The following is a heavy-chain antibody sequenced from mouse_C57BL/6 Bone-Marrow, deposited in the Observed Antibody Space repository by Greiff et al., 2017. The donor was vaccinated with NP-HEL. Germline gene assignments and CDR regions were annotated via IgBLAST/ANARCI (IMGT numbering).Heavy chain of an antibody. D-gene: IGHD2-3*01. J-gene: IGHJ4*01. CDR1: GYTFTSYG. Sequence: VQLQQSGAELARPGASVKLSCKASGYTFTSYGISWVKQRTGQGLEWIGEIYPRSGNTYYNEKFKGKATLTADKSSSTAYMELRSLTSEDSAVYFCARGGYYDPLYAMDYWGQGTSVTVSS. CDR3: ARGGYYDPLYAMDY. CDR2: IYPRSGNT. V-gene: IGHV1-81*01.